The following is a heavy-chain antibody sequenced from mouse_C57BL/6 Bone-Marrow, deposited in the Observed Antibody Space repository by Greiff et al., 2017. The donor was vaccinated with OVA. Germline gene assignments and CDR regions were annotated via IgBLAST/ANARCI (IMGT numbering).Heavy chain of an antibody. V-gene: IGHV1-64*01. CDR1: GYTFTSYW. Sequence: QVHLQQSGAELVKPGASVKLSCKASGYTFTSYWMHWVKQRPGQGLEWIGMIHPNSGSTNYNEKFKSKATLTVDKSSSTAYMQLSSLTSEDSAVYYCARSAPYYGSSPIAMDYWGQGTSVTVSS. CDR3: ARSAPYYGSSPIAMDY. D-gene: IGHD1-1*01. J-gene: IGHJ4*01. CDR2: IHPNSGST.